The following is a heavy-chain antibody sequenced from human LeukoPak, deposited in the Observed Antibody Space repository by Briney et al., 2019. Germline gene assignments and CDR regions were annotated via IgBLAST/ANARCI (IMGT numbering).Heavy chain of an antibody. V-gene: IGHV3-48*04. CDR2: ISSSSSTI. J-gene: IGHJ4*02. Sequence: PGGSLRLSCAASGFTFSSYAMSWVRQAPGKGLEWVSYISSSSSTIYYADSMKGRFTISRDNTKNSLYLQMNSLRAEDTAVYYCAREGGYWGQGTLVTVSS. CDR1: GFTFSSYA. D-gene: IGHD3-16*01. CDR3: AREGGY.